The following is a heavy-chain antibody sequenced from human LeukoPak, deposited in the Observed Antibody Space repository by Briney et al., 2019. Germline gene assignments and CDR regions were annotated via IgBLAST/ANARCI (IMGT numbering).Heavy chain of an antibody. CDR3: AREAGDYGNEVPAIWFAP. D-gene: IGHD4-17*01. CDR1: GGSISSYY. V-gene: IGHV4-4*07. J-gene: IGHJ5*02. Sequence: PSETLSLTCTVSGGSISSYYWSWIRQPAGKGLEWIGRIYTSGSTNYNPSLKSRVTISVDKSKNQFSLKLGSVTAADTAVYYCAREAGDYGNEVPAIWFAPWS. CDR2: IYTSGST.